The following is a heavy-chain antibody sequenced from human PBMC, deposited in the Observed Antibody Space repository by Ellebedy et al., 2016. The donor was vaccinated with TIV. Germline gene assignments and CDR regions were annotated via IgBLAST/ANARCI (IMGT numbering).Heavy chain of an antibody. D-gene: IGHD3-22*01. V-gene: IGHV4-31*03. J-gene: IGHJ6*02. CDR1: GGSISSSSYY. CDR3: ARFCYYDSSGYPVDYYYGMDV. Sequence: SETLSLXCTVSGGSISSSSYYWGWIRQPPGKGLEWIGYIYYSGSTYYNPSLKSRVTISVDTSKNQFSLKLSSVTAADTAVYYCARFCYYDSSGYPVDYYYGMDVWGQGTTVTVSS. CDR2: IYYSGST.